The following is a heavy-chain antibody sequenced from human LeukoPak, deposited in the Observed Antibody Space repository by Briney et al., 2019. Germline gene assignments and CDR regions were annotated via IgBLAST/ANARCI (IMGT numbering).Heavy chain of an antibody. CDR1: GYIFTSYW. D-gene: IGHD1-26*01. CDR2: IYPGDSDT. Sequence: HGESLKISCKGSGYIFTSYWIAWVRQMPGKGLEWMGSIYPGDSDTRYSPSFQGQVTISADKSISTAYLQWSSLKASDTAMYYCARRSGTFQGDYNFDYWGQGTLVTVSS. J-gene: IGHJ4*02. CDR3: ARRSGTFQGDYNFDY. V-gene: IGHV5-51*01.